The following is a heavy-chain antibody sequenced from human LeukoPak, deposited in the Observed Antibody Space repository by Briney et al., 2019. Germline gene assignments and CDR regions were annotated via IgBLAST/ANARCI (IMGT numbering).Heavy chain of an antibody. CDR3: SRLYSYGCD. D-gene: IGHD3-16*01. CDR1: GGSISSYY. Sequence: AESLSLTCTVSGGSISSYYWSWIRQPPGKGLEWVGYIYYSGSKNYNHSPQSRLTISIDTSKNQFTLKLSTVTAADTAVYYCSRLYSYGCDWGEGALVTVSS. V-gene: IGHV4-59*08. CDR2: IYYSGSK. J-gene: IGHJ4*02.